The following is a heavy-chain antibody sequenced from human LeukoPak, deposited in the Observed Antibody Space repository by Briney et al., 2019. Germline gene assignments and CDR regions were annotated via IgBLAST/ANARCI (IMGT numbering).Heavy chain of an antibody. CDR1: GFTFSSYA. CDR2: ISGSGGST. Sequence: GGSLRLSCAASGFTFSSYAMSWVRQAPGKGLEWVSAISGSGGSTYYADSVKGRFTISRDNSKNTLYLQMNSLRAEDRAVYYCAKVNYDSSGYDAFDIWGQGTMVTVSS. D-gene: IGHD3-22*01. V-gene: IGHV3-23*01. CDR3: AKVNYDSSGYDAFDI. J-gene: IGHJ3*02.